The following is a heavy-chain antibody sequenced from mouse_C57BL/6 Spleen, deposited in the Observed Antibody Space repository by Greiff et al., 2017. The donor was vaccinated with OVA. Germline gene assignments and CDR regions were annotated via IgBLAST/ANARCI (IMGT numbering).Heavy chain of an antibody. J-gene: IGHJ1*03. D-gene: IGHD1-1*01. CDR1: GYTFTDYY. Sequence: EVQLQQSGPELVKPGASVKISCKASGYTFTDYYMNWVKQSHGKSLEWIGDINPNNGGTSYNQKFKGKATLTVDKSSSTAYMELRSLTSEDSAVYYCARRESYYGIRYFDVWGTGTTVTVSS. CDR2: INPNNGGT. V-gene: IGHV1-26*01. CDR3: ARRESYYGIRYFDV.